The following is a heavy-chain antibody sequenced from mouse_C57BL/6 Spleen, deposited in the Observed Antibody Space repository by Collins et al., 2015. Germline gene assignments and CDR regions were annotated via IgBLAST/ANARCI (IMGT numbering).Heavy chain of an antibody. J-gene: IGHJ3*01. V-gene: IGHV3-2*02. Sequence: DVQLQESEPGLVKPSQSLSLTCTVTGYSITSDYAWNWIRQFPGNKLEWMGYISYSGSTSYNPSLKSRISITRDTSKNQFFLQLNSVTTEDTATYYCGVITTTGFAYWGQGTLVTVSA. CDR2: ISYSGST. CDR3: GVITTTGFAY. CDR1: GYSITSDYA. D-gene: IGHD2-4*01.